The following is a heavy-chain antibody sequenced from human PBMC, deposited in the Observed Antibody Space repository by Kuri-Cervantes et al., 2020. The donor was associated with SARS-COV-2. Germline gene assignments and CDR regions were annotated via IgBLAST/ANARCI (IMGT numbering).Heavy chain of an antibody. CDR3: ARDLHCSSTSCYSPWFDP. V-gene: IGHV3-30*04. CDR2: ISYDGSSE. J-gene: IGHJ5*02. D-gene: IGHD2-2*01. CDR1: GFTFSSCA. Sequence: LSLTCAASGFTFSSCAMHWVRLAPGKGLEWVAFISYDGSSEYYADSVKGRFTISRDNSKNTLYLQMNSLRAEDTAVYYCARDLHCSSTSCYSPWFDPWGQGTLGTVSS.